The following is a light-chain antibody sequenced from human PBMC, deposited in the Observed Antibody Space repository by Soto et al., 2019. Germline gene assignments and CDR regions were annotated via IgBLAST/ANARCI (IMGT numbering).Light chain of an antibody. CDR3: QQYNYWPPWT. J-gene: IGKJ1*01. CDR1: QRVRSN. Sequence: EIVMTQSPATLSVSPGERATLSCRASQRVRSNLACYQQKPGQAPRLLMYDASTRATGIPARFSGSGSGTEFTLTISSLQSEDFAVYYCQQYNYWPPWTFGQGTKVEIK. V-gene: IGKV3-15*01. CDR2: DAS.